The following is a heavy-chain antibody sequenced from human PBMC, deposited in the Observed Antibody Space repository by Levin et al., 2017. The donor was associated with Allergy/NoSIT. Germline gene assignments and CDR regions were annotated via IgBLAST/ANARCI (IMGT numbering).Heavy chain of an antibody. CDR2: IIPIFGTA. Sequence: ASVKVSCKASGGTFSSYAISWVRQAPGQGLEWMGGIIPIFGTANYAQKFQGRVTITADESTSTAYMELSSLRSEDTAVYYCARAGTPAVPDYFDYWGQGTLVTVSS. CDR1: GGTFSSYA. J-gene: IGHJ4*02. D-gene: IGHD6-25*01. CDR3: ARAGTPAVPDYFDY. V-gene: IGHV1-69*13.